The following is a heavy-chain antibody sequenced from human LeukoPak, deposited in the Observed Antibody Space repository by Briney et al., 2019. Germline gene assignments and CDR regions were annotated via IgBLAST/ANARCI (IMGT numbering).Heavy chain of an antibody. Sequence: GAPVKVSCKASGYTFTSYDINWVRQATGQGLEWMGWMNPNSGNTGYAQKFQGRVTMTRNTSISTAYMELSSLRSEDTAVYYCASVLRYFDWLFPDYYYYGMDVWGQGTTVTVSS. CDR2: MNPNSGNT. J-gene: IGHJ6*02. CDR3: ASVLRYFDWLFPDYYYYGMDV. V-gene: IGHV1-8*01. CDR1: GYTFTSYD. D-gene: IGHD3-9*01.